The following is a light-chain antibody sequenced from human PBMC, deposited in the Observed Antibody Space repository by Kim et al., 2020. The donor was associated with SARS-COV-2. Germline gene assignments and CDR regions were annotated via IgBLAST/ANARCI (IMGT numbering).Light chain of an antibody. CDR1: SINFGSYNY. Sequence: QSTTIPCTGASINFGSYNYVSWYRQHPGKAPKLLIYDVISRPSGVPDRFSGSKSGNTASLTISGLQAEDEADYYCCTYAGDYTWVFGGGTQLTVL. CDR3: CTYAGDYTWV. CDR2: DVI. V-gene: IGLV2-11*03. J-gene: IGLJ3*02.